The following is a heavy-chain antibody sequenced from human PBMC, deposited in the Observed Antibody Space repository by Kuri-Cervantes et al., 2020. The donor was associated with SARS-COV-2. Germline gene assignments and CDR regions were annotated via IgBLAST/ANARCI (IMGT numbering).Heavy chain of an antibody. Sequence: SETLSLTCTVSGGSISSGSYYWSWIRQPAGKGLEWIGRIYTSGSTNYNPSLKSRVTLSVDTSKNQFSLKLSSVTAADTAVYYCAGQLGALFDYWGQGTLVTVSS. CDR1: GGSISSGSYY. J-gene: IGHJ4*02. D-gene: IGHD6-6*01. CDR2: IYTSGST. V-gene: IGHV4-61*02. CDR3: AGQLGALFDY.